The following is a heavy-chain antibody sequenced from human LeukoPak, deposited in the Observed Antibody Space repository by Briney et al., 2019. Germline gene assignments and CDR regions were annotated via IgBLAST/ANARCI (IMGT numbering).Heavy chain of an antibody. V-gene: IGHV1-69*05. D-gene: IGHD6-6*01. CDR3: ATKRTLAARRDFDY. J-gene: IGHJ4*02. CDR1: VVTFSSYA. Sequence: GASVRVSCRASVVTFSSYAISWVRQAPGQGLEWMGGIIPILGTANYAQKLQGRVTMTTDTSTSTAYMELSSLRSDDTALYYCATKRTLAARRDFDYWGQGTLVTVSS. CDR2: IIPILGTA.